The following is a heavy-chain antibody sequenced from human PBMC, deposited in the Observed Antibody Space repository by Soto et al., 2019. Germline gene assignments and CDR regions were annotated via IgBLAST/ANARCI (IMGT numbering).Heavy chain of an antibody. Sequence: QVQLVESGGGLVKPGGSLRLSCAASGLTFSDYYMSWIRQAPGKGLEWVSYISSSGSSTYYVDSVKGRFTISRDNAKNSLYLRMNGLRAEDTAVYYCASHTGYSSGWAFDYWGQGTLVTISS. D-gene: IGHD6-19*01. J-gene: IGHJ4*02. CDR2: ISSSGSST. CDR3: ASHTGYSSGWAFDY. CDR1: GLTFSDYY. V-gene: IGHV3-11*01.